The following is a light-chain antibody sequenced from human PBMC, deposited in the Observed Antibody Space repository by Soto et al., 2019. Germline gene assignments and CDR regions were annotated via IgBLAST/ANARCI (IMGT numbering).Light chain of an antibody. CDR2: GAS. CDR3: HHYNDWPPPWT. V-gene: IGKV3-15*01. J-gene: IGKJ1*01. CDR1: QSVSSK. Sequence: EIVMTQSPATLSVSPGERATLSCKASQSVSSKLAWYQQKPGQAPRVLIHGASTRATGIPARFSGSGSGTEFTLTISSLQSEDFAVYSCHHYNDWPPPWTPGPGTKV.